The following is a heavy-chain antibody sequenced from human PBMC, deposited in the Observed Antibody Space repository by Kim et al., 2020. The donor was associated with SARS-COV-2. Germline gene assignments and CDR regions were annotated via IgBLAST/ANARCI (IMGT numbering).Heavy chain of an antibody. V-gene: IGHV3-30*18. CDR3: AKSIDCSSTSCYKKSGMDV. Sequence: GGSLRLSCAASGFTFSSYGMHWVRQAPGKGLEWVALISYDGSNKYYADSVQGRFTISRDNSKNTLYLQMNSLRAEDTALYYCAKSIDCSSTSCYKKSGMDVWGQGTTVTVSS. D-gene: IGHD2-2*02. J-gene: IGHJ6*02. CDR1: GFTFSSYG. CDR2: ISYDGSNK.